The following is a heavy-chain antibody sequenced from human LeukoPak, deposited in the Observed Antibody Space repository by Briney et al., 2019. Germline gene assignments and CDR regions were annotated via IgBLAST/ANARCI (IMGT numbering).Heavy chain of an antibody. D-gene: IGHD3-3*02. J-gene: IGHJ4*02. CDR2: IYTSGTT. CDR1: GGSINSYY. Sequence: TSETPSLTCSVSGGSINSYYWSWIRQPAGKGLEWIGRIYTSGTTEYNPSLKSRVTMSLDTSKNQFSLNLSSVTAADTAVYYCARELGYWGQGTLVTVSS. CDR3: ARELGY. V-gene: IGHV4-4*07.